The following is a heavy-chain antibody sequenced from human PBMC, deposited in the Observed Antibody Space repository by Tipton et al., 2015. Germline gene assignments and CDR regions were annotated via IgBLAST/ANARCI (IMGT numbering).Heavy chain of an antibody. Sequence: TLSLTCTVSVGSVTSGIYYWSWIRQPPGKGLEWIGYISYTDGAHYNPALKSRVTISVDTSKNQFSLTLNSVAAADTAVYYCARDLEHGMDVWGHGTTVTVTS. CDR3: ARDLEHGMDV. V-gene: IGHV4-61*01. CDR2: ISYTDGA. CDR1: VGSVTSGIYY. J-gene: IGHJ6*02. D-gene: IGHD5-24*01.